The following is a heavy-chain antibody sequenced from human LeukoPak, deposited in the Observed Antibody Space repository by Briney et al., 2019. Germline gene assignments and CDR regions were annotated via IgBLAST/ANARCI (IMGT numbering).Heavy chain of an antibody. Sequence: PGGSLTLSCAASGFTFDDYAMHWVRQAPGKGLEWVSGISWDSGIIGYADSVKGRFTIGRDNAKNSLYLQMDSLRPEDTALYYCVKDQTTVSLSGWFDPWGQGTMVAVSS. CDR3: VKDQTTVSLSGWFDP. CDR2: ISWDSGII. D-gene: IGHD4-17*01. CDR1: GFTFDDYA. J-gene: IGHJ5*02. V-gene: IGHV3-9*01.